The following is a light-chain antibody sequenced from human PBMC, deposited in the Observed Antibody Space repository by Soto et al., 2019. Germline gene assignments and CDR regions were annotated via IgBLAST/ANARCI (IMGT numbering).Light chain of an antibody. V-gene: IGKV3-11*01. CDR1: QSVSSY. J-gene: IGKJ4*01. CDR3: QQRSNWPPSLT. CDR2: DAS. Sequence: ILLTQSPATPSLSPGERATLSCRASQSVSSYLAWYQQKPGQAPRLLIYDASNRATGIPARFSGSGSGTDFTLTISSLEPEDFAVYYCQQRSNWPPSLTFGGGTKVDIK.